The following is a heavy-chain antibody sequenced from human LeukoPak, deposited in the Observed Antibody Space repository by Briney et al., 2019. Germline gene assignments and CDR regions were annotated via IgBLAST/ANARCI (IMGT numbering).Heavy chain of an antibody. CDR2: ISSDGSST. J-gene: IGHJ4*02. V-gene: IGHV3-74*01. CDR3: ARDKWNKWNNYDSSGFDY. CDR1: GITFSSYW. Sequence: GGSLRLSCAASGITFSSYWMHWVRQAPGKGLVWVSRISSDGSSTSYADSVKGRFTISRDNAKNTLYLQMNSLRAEDTAVYYCARDKWNKWNNYDSSGFDYWGQGTLVTVSS. D-gene: IGHD3-22*01.